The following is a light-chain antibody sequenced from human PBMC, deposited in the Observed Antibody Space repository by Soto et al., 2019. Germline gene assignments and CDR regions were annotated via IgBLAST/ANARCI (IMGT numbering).Light chain of an antibody. J-gene: IGKJ5*01. V-gene: IGKV3-11*01. CDR1: QSVSNY. Sequence: DIVLTQSPDTLSLSPGERAALSCRASQSVSNYLAWYQQKPGQAPRLLIYGASTRATGIPARFSGSGSGTDFTLIISSLEPEDFAVYYCRHRGDWPPITFGQGTRLEIK. CDR2: GAS. CDR3: RHRGDWPPIT.